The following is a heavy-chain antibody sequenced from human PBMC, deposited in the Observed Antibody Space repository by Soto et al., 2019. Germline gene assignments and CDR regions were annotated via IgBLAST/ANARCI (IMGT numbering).Heavy chain of an antibody. J-gene: IGHJ4*02. Sequence: QVKLVQSGAEVKKPGASVKVSCKASGYTFTSYGISWVRQAPGQGLEWMGWISAYNGNTNYAQKLQGRVTMTTDTSTSTAYMELRSFRSDDTAVYYWARERVGCSGGSCYGSADYWGQGTLVTVSS. V-gene: IGHV1-18*01. CDR3: ARERVGCSGGSCYGSADY. CDR1: GYTFTSYG. CDR2: ISAYNGNT. D-gene: IGHD2-15*01.